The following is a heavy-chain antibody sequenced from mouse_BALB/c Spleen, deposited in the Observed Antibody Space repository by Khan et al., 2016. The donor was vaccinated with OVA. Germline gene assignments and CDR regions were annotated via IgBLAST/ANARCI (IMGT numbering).Heavy chain of an antibody. Sequence: EVELVESGGGLVKPGGSLKLSCAASGFTFSSYTMSWVSQTPEKRLEWVATISSGGTYTYYPDNMKGRFTISRDNATNTLYLQMSSLKSEDTAMYYCTRDRHGNCGCWFAYWGQGTLVTVSA. CDR1: GFTFSSYT. CDR2: ISSGGTYT. CDR3: TRDRHGNCGCWFAY. J-gene: IGHJ3*01. D-gene: IGHD2-1*01. V-gene: IGHV5-6-4*01.